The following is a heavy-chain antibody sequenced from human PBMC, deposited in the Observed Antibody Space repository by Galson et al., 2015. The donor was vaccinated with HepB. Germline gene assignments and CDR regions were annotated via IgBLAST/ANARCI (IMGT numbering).Heavy chain of an antibody. J-gene: IGHJ4*01. Sequence: SVKVSCKVSGYTLXXLSMHWVRQAPGNGLEWMGGFDPEDGETIYAQKFQXRVTMTEDTSTDTAYMELGSLRSADTAXXYCATGNSYDIFTGYHFYYFDYWGXGTLVTXSS. CDR1: GYTLXXLS. CDR2: FDPEDGET. D-gene: IGHD3-9*01. CDR3: ATGNSYDIFTGYHFYYFDY. V-gene: IGHV1-24*01.